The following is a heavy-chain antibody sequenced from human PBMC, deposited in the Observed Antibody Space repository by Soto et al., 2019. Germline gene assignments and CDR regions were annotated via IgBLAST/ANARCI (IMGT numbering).Heavy chain of an antibody. CDR1: GFTFSSYS. D-gene: IGHD6-19*01. V-gene: IGHV3-21*01. J-gene: IGHJ6*02. CDR2: ISSSSSYI. Sequence: GGSLRLSCAASGFTFSSYSMNWVRQAPGKGLEWVSSISSSSSYIYYADSVKGRFTISRDNAKNSLYLQMNSLRAEDTAVYYCARGLGIAVAGDYYYYGMDVWGQGTTVTVSS. CDR3: ARGLGIAVAGDYYYYGMDV.